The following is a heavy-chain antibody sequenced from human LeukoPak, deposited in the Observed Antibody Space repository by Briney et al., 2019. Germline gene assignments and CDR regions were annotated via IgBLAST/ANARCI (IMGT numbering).Heavy chain of an antibody. V-gene: IGHV4-34*01. CDR3: AREGGGIQLWFDY. Sequence: SETLSLTCAVYGGSFSGYYWSWIRQPPGEGLEWIGEINHSGSTNYNPSLKSRVTISVDTSKNQFSLKLSSVTAADTAVYYCAREGGGIQLWFDYWGQGTLVTVSS. D-gene: IGHD5-18*01. CDR2: INHSGST. J-gene: IGHJ4*02. CDR1: GGSFSGYY.